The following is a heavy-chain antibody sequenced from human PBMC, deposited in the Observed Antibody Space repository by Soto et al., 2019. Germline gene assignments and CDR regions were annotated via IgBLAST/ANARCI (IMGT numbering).Heavy chain of an antibody. CDR1: GYTFTSYG. J-gene: IGHJ4*02. V-gene: IGHV1-18*01. Sequence: GASVKVSCKASGYTFTSYGISWVRQAPGQGLEWMGWISAYNGNTNYAQKLQGRVTMTTDTSTSTAYMELRSLRSDDTAVYYCARDKLRFLEWPAYFDYWGQGTLVTVSS. D-gene: IGHD3-3*01. CDR2: ISAYNGNT. CDR3: ARDKLRFLEWPAYFDY.